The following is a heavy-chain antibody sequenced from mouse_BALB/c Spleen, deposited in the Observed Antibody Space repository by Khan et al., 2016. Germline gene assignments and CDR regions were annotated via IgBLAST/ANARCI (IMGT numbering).Heavy chain of an antibody. Sequence: EVELVESGGGLVKPGGSLKLSCAASGIAFSNYDMSWVRQTPEKRLEWVAYIINGGGTTSYPDTVKGRFTISRDNAKNTLYLQMSSLKSEDTAMYYCTTRYYYGYDEGFGYWGQGTLVTVSA. J-gene: IGHJ3*01. D-gene: IGHD2-14*01. V-gene: IGHV5-12-1*01. CDR2: IINGGGTT. CDR3: TTRYYYGYDEGFGY. CDR1: GIAFSNYD.